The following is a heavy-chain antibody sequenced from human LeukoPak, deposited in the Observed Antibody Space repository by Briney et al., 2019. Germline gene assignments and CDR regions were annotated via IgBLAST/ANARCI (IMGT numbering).Heavy chain of an antibody. D-gene: IGHD6-6*01. V-gene: IGHV3-23*01. CDR1: GFTFSSYA. J-gene: IGHJ4*02. Sequence: GGSLRLSCAVSGFTFSSYAMSWVRQASGKGLEWVSAISGSGGSTYYADSVKGRFTISRDNSKNTLYLQMNSLRAEDTAVYYCAKASSIIAARQFDYWGQGTLVTVSS. CDR2: ISGSGGST. CDR3: AKASSIIAARQFDY.